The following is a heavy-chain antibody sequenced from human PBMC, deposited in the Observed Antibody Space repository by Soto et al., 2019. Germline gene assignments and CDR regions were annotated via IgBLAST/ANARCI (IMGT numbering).Heavy chain of an antibody. CDR2: MSYDGNNQ. Sequence: PGGSLRLSCAASGFTFSSYSMNWVRQAPGKGLEWAAIMSYDGNNQYYADSVKGRFTISRDNFKNTLHLQMNSLRAEDTAVYYCAKALGELSPESFDYWGQGILVTVSS. D-gene: IGHD3-16*02. CDR3: AKALGELSPESFDY. V-gene: IGHV3-30*18. CDR1: GFTFSSYS. J-gene: IGHJ4*02.